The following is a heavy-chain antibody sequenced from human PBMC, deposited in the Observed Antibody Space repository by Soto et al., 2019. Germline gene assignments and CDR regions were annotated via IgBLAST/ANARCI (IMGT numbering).Heavy chain of an antibody. Sequence: GGSLRLSCVASGFSFRNYGMHWVRQVPGKGLEWVAVISYEEINNKNYADSVKGRFTISRDNSENTLYLQMDSLRAEDTAVYYCAKGYCSGPCSYRGYGMDVWGQGTTVTVSS. J-gene: IGHJ6*02. CDR3: AKGYCSGPCSYRGYGMDV. CDR1: GFSFRNYG. D-gene: IGHD2-15*01. CDR2: ISYEEINNK. V-gene: IGHV3-30*18.